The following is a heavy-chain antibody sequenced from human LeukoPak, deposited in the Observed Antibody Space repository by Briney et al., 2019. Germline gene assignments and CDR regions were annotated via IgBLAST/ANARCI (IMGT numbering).Heavy chain of an antibody. V-gene: IGHV3-48*02. J-gene: IGHJ4*02. D-gene: IGHD3/OR15-3a*01. CDR3: ARDQDFAFDY. CDR2: ISSSGSSI. CDR1: GFTFSSYS. Sequence: PGGSLRLSCAASGFTFSSYSMNWVRQAPGEGLEWVSYISSSGSSIYYADSMKGRFTISRDNAKNSLYVQMNSLRDEDTAVYYCARDQDFAFDYWGQGTLVTVSS.